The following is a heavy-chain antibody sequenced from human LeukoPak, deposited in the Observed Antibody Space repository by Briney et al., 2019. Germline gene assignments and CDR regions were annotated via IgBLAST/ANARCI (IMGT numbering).Heavy chain of an antibody. J-gene: IGHJ4*02. V-gene: IGHV4-34*01. CDR1: GGSFSGYY. Sequence: SETLSLTCAVYGGSFSGYYWSWIRQPPGKGLEWIGEINHSGSTNYNPSLKSRVTISVDTSKNQFSLKLSSVTAADTAVYYCARASGRSYYDFWSGYYGYFDYRGQGTLVTVSS. CDR2: INHSGST. CDR3: ARASGRSYYDFWSGYYGYFDY. D-gene: IGHD3-3*01.